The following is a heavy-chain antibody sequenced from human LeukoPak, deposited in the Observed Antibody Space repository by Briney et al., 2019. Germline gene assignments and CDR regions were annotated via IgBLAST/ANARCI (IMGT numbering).Heavy chain of an antibody. CDR2: IIPIFGTA. CDR1: GGTFSSYA. Sequence: GSSVKVSCKASGGTFSSYAISWVRQAPGQGLEWMGRIIPIFGTANYAQKFQGRVTITTDESTSTAYMELSSLRSGDTAVYYCARARDGYNSWNFDYWSQGTLVTVSS. J-gene: IGHJ4*02. V-gene: IGHV1-69*05. CDR3: ARARDGYNSWNFDY. D-gene: IGHD5-24*01.